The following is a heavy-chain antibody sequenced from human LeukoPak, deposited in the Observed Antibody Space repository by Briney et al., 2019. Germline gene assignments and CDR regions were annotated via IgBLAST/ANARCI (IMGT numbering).Heavy chain of an antibody. CDR1: GGSISSYH. D-gene: IGHD4-23*01. J-gene: IGHJ4*02. CDR3: ARDYGGKFDY. V-gene: IGHV4-59*01. CDR2: ISYRGST. Sequence: SETLSLTCTVSGGSISSYHWSWIRQPPGKGLEWIGYISYRGSTSYNPSLKSRVTISVDTSKNQFSLKLSSVTAADTAVYYCARDYGGKFDYWGQGTLVTVSS.